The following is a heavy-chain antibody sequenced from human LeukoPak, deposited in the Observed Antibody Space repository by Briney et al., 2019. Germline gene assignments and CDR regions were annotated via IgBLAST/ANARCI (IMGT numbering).Heavy chain of an antibody. D-gene: IGHD4-17*01. Sequence: ASVKVSCKASGYTFTSYYMHWVRQAPGQGLEWMGMINPSGGSTNYAQKFQDRVTMTRDTSTSTVYMELSSLGSEDTAVYYCARGSTPSGYGVFVETPNWFDPWGQGTLVTVSS. J-gene: IGHJ5*02. CDR1: GYTFTSYY. CDR2: INPSGGST. V-gene: IGHV1-46*01. CDR3: ARGSTPSGYGVFVETPNWFDP.